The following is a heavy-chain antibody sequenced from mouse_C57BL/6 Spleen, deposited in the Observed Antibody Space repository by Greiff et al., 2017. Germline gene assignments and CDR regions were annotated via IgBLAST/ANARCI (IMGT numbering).Heavy chain of an antibody. CDR1: GYTFTDYY. J-gene: IGHJ3*01. CDR3: ARESMMGGFAY. Sequence: VQLKESGPVLVKPGASVKMSCKASGYTFTDYYMNWVKQSHGKSLEWIGVINPYNGGTSYNQKFKGKATLTVDKSSSTAYMELNSLTSEDSAVYYCARESMMGGFAYWGQGTLVTVSA. D-gene: IGHD2-3*01. CDR2: INPYNGGT. V-gene: IGHV1-19*01.